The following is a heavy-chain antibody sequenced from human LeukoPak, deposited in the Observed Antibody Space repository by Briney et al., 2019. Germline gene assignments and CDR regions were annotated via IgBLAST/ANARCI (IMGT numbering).Heavy chain of an antibody. CDR3: ARDSKDAFDI. Sequence: SETLSLTCTVSGVSISSYYWSWIRQPPGKGLEWIGYIYYSGSTNYNPSLKSRVTISVDTSKNQFSLKLSSVTAADTAVYYCARDSKDAFDIWGQGTMVIVSS. V-gene: IGHV4-59*01. CDR2: IYYSGST. J-gene: IGHJ3*02. CDR1: GVSISSYY.